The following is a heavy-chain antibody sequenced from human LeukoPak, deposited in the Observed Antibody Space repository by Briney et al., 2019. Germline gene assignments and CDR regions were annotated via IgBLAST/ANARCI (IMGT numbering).Heavy chain of an antibody. D-gene: IGHD3-22*01. CDR3: ARDRKFSSGDYGNWLDP. Sequence: PGTSLRLSCAASRFTFSNYGMHWVRQAPGKGLEWVAVIWNDGSNKNYADSVKGRFTISRDNSKKTLYLQMNSLRAEDTAVYYCARDRKFSSGDYGNWLDPWGQGTLVTVSS. J-gene: IGHJ5*02. V-gene: IGHV3-33*01. CDR2: IWNDGSNK. CDR1: RFTFSNYG.